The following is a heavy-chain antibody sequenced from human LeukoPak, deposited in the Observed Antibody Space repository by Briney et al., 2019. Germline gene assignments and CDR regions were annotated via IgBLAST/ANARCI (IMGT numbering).Heavy chain of an antibody. J-gene: IGHJ4*02. CDR1: GGSFSGYY. D-gene: IGHD2-15*01. CDR3: ARSLIEGGTRLDY. Sequence: SETLSLTCAVYGGSFSGYYWGWVRQPPGKGREWIGEITGGGSTNYNPSLKSRVTISVDTSKNQFSLKLSSVTAADTAVYYCARSLIEGGTRLDYWGQGTPVTVSS. CDR2: ITGGGST. V-gene: IGHV4-34*01.